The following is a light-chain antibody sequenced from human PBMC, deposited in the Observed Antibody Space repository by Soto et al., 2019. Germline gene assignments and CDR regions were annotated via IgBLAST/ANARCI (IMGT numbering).Light chain of an antibody. J-gene: IGKJ2*01. CDR3: QQYNSYLYT. CDR1: QSIGHW. V-gene: IGKV1-5*03. Sequence: DIQMTQSPSTLSASVGDRVTITCRASQSIGHWLAWYQQKPGKAPKVLIYGASSLESGVLSRFSGSGSGTEFTLTISSLQPDDFATYYCQQYNSYLYTFGQGTKLEIK. CDR2: GAS.